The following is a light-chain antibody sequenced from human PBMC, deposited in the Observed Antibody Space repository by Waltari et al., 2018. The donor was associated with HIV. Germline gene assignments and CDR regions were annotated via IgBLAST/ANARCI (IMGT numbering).Light chain of an antibody. CDR1: SGSVSARNY. V-gene: IGLV8-61*01. J-gene: IGLJ2*01. CDR3: VLNLGRGIVV. Sequence: QTVVTQEPSISVSPGGTVTLTCGLSSGSVSARNYASWYQQTPGQATLTPLHSTNTRSSGVPDRFSGSILGNKAALTITGAQADDESDYFCVLNLGRGIVVFGGGTKLTVL. CDR2: STN.